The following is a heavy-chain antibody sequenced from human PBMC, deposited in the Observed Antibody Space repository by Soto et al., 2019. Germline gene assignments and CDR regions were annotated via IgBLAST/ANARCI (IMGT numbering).Heavy chain of an antibody. CDR3: ARDHTGTTDYYYYGRDV. J-gene: IGHJ6*01. CDR1: GGTFSSYA. CDR2: IIPIFGTA. Sequence: QVQLVQSGAEVKKPGSSVKVSCKASGGTFSSYAISWVRQAPGQRLEWMGGIIPIFGTANYAQKFQGRVTITADESTSTAYMELSSLRSEDTAVYYCARDHTGTTDYYYYGRDVWGQGTTVTVSS. D-gene: IGHD1-1*01. V-gene: IGHV1-69*01.